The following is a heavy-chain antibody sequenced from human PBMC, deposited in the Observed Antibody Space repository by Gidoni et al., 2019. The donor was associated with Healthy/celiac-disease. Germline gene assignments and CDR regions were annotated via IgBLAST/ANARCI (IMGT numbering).Heavy chain of an antibody. CDR2: IYSGGST. CDR3: ARDRTSWVLTAYGMDV. D-gene: IGHD3-22*01. Sequence: EVQLVESGGGLVQPGGSLRLSCAASGFTVSSNYMSWVRQAPRKGLEWVSVIYSGGSTYYADSVKGRFTISRDNSKNTLYLQMNSLRAEDTAVYYCARDRTSWVLTAYGMDVWGQGTTVTVSS. J-gene: IGHJ6*02. CDR1: GFTVSSNY. V-gene: IGHV3-66*01.